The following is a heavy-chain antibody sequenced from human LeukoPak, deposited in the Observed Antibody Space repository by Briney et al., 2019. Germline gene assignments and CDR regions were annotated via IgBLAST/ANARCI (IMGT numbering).Heavy chain of an antibody. Sequence: SLRLSCAASGFTFDDYAMHWVRQAPGKGLEWVSGISWNSGSIGYADSVKGRFTISRDNAKNSLYLKMNSLRAEDTALYYCAKDNDSSGYEIDYWGQGTLVTVSS. J-gene: IGHJ4*02. CDR3: AKDNDSSGYEIDY. D-gene: IGHD3-22*01. CDR2: ISWNSGSI. V-gene: IGHV3-9*01. CDR1: GFTFDDYA.